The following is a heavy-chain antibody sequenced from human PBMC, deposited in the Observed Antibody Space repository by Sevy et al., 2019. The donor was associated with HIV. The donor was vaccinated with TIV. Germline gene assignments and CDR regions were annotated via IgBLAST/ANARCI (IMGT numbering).Heavy chain of an antibody. J-gene: IGHJ4*02. CDR2: LSFGCGEI. V-gene: IGHV3-23*01. CDR3: AREGCTKPHDY. CDR1: GFTFSKYS. Sequence: GGSLRRSCAASGFTFSKYSMSWVRQPPGKGLEWVSTLSFGCGEINHADSVKGRFTISRDNSKNSLYLQMNNLRAEDTAVYYCAREGCTKPHDYWGQGTLVTVSS. D-gene: IGHD2-8*01.